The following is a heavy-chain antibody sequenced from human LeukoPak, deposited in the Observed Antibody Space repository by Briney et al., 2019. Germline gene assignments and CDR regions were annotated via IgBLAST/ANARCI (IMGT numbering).Heavy chain of an antibody. CDR2: IYRSGST. V-gene: IGHV3-66*01. D-gene: IGHD3-10*01. CDR1: GFTFSSNY. Sequence: GGSLRLSCAASGFTFSSNYMSWIRQAPGEGLEWVSVIYRSGSTHYADSVKDRFIISRDNSKNTLYLQMNSLRAEDTAVYYCARTEYYFDHWGQGTLVTVSS. CDR3: ARTEYYFDH. J-gene: IGHJ4*02.